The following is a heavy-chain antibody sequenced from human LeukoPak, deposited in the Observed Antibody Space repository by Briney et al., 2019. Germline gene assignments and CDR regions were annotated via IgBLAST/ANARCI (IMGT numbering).Heavy chain of an antibody. CDR1: RFTFSTYS. J-gene: IGHJ6*03. Sequence: HPGGSLRLSCAASRFTFSTYSVNWVRQTPGKGREGVSYISSSGANIYYGDSVKGRFTVSRDNAKNSLNLQMTSLRAEDTAVYYCVRESVSFFGVITQNSIYYMDVCGKGARVSVSS. CDR2: ISSSGANI. D-gene: IGHD3-3*01. CDR3: VRESVSFFGVITQNSIYYMDV. V-gene: IGHV3-48*01.